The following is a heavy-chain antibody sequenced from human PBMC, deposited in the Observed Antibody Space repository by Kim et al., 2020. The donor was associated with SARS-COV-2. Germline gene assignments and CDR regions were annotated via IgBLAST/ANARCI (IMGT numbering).Heavy chain of an antibody. CDR3: ARGDSSSGDY. D-gene: IGHD6-13*01. CDR2: EK. J-gene: IGHJ4*02. Sequence: EKSLVDSLNGRFTISRDNANNSLYLQMNGLRAEDSAVYYCARGDSSSGDYWGQGALVTVSS. V-gene: IGHV3-7*03.